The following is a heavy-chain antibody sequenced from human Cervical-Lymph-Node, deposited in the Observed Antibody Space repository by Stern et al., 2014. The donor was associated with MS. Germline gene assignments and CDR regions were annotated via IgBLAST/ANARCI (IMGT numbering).Heavy chain of an antibody. D-gene: IGHD1-1*01. CDR2: MPNVGSN. CDR3: ARDTSSPERSDW. J-gene: IGHJ4*02. CDR1: GFTVSRDY. V-gene: IGHV3-53*01. Sequence: EVQLVESGGGVIQPGGSLRLSCTASGFTVSRDYMTWVRQGPGKGLEWVSVMPNVGSNFDTVSVKGRFTNSRDDSKNTVYLHMTSLRAEDTAMYYCARDTSSPERSDWWGQGTLVTVSS.